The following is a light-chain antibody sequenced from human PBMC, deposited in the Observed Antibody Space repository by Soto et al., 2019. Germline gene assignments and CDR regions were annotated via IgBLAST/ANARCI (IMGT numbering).Light chain of an antibody. J-gene: IGKJ1*01. Sequence: DIVMTQSPLSLPVTPGEPASISCRSSQSLLHSSGYNYLDWYLQQPGQSPQLLIYLGSNRASGVPHRFSGSGSGTDFTLKISRVEAEDVGVYYCMQPLQSWTVGQGPTLDTK. CDR2: LGS. V-gene: IGKV2-28*01. CDR3: MQPLQSWT. CDR1: QSLLHSSGYNY.